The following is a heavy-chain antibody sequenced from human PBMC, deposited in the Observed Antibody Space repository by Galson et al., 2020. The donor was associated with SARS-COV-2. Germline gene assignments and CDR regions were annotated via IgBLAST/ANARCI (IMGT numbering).Heavy chain of an antibody. Sequence: ASETLSLTCTVSGGSISPGDSYWSWIRQPPGKGLQWIGYIYDTGSTYYNPSLKRRVSISVDTSKNQLSLTLNSVTAADTAVYYCARSEGSRRGLHFLSSWGQGTLVSVSS. D-gene: IGHD3-3*02. CDR1: GGSISPGDSY. V-gene: IGHV4-30-4*01. CDR2: IYDTGST. CDR3: ARSEGSRRGLHFLSS. J-gene: IGHJ5*02.